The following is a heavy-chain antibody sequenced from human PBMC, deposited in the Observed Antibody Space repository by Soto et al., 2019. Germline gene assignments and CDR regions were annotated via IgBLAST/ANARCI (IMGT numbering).Heavy chain of an antibody. CDR1: GYTFISYE. D-gene: IGHD3-10*01. Sequence: QVQLVQSGAEVKKPGASVKVSCKASGYTFISYEINWVRQATGQGLEWMGWMNPNSGDTGYAQKFQGRVTMTRNTSISTAYMELSSLRSEDTAVYYCARGELLWFGELLRWGQGTLVTVSS. J-gene: IGHJ4*02. CDR3: ARGELLWFGELLR. V-gene: IGHV1-8*01. CDR2: MNPNSGDT.